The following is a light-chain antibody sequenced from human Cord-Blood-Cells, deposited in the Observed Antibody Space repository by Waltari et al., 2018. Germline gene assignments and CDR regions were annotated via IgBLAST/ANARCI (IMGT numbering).Light chain of an antibody. J-gene: IGKJ2*01. CDR3: QQSYRTPYT. Sequence: DIQMTQSTSSLTVSVGDRVTITCRASQSISSYLNWYHQKPGYAPKLQIYAASSLQSGVPSRFSGSGSGTDFTLTVSSLEHEDFATYYCQQSYRTPYTFGQGTKLEIK. CDR2: AAS. V-gene: IGKV1-39*01. CDR1: QSISSY.